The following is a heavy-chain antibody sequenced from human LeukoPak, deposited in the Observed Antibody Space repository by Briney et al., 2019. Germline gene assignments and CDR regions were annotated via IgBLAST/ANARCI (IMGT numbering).Heavy chain of an antibody. CDR3: ARDIMVRGVTASAY. V-gene: IGHV1-18*01. D-gene: IGHD3-10*01. CDR1: GYTFTSYG. Sequence: ASVKVSCKASGYTFTSYGISWVRQAPGQGLEWMGWISAYNGNTNYAQKLQGRVTMTTDTSTSTAYMELRSLRSDDTAVYYCARDIMVRGVTASAYWGQGTLVTVSS. CDR2: ISAYNGNT. J-gene: IGHJ4*02.